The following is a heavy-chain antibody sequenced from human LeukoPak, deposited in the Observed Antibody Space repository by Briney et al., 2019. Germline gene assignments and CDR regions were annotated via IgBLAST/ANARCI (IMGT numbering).Heavy chain of an antibody. D-gene: IGHD6-19*01. J-gene: IGHJ4*02. CDR1: GGSISGYY. CDR2: ISYSGST. Sequence: SETLSLTCTVSGGSISGYYWSRIRQPPGKGLEWVGYISYSGSTNYKPSLKSRVTISVDTSKNQFSLKLSSVTAADTAIYYCARDGRAGSLFAYWGQGTLVTVSS. CDR3: ARDGRAGSLFAY. V-gene: IGHV4-59*01.